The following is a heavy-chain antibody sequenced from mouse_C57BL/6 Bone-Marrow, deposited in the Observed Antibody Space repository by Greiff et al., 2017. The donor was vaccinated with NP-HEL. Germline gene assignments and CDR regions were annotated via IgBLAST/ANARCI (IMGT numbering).Heavy chain of an antibody. CDR1: GFNFKDDY. Sequence: VQLKQSGAELVRPGASVKLSCTASGFNFKDDYMHWVKQRPGQGLEWIGWIEPENGDTETASKFQGKGTITADTASSTAYLQLSSLTTENNAVYYCTTYCLFDYWGQGTTLTVSS. J-gene: IGHJ2*01. CDR2: IEPENGDT. CDR3: TTYCLFDY. V-gene: IGHV14-4*01.